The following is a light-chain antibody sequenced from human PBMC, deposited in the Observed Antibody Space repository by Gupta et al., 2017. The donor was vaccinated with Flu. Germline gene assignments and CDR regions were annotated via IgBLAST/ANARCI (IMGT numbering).Light chain of an antibody. J-gene: IGKJ2*01. V-gene: IGKV3-20*01. CDR1: QSVTSTY. CDR3: QHYSRSSTMYT. CDR2: GAS. Sequence: DIVLTQSPGTLPVSPGDIATLSCRSSQSVTSTYLAGYHQKPGKAPRLLIYGASSRATGVSDRFSGSRSGTEFTHIRSRLRTEEVAEYYCQHYSRSSTMYTFGQGTKLEIK.